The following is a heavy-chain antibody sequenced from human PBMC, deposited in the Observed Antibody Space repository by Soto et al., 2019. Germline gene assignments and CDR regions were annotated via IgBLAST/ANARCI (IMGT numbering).Heavy chain of an antibody. Sequence: EVQLVESGGGLVKPGGSLRLSCSASGFTFNTYDMNWVRQAPGKGLEWVSSITTSSAYIYYADSLKGRITISRDNAKNSLVLQMNSLREEDTAVYYCVRSGTARLLRHSWFDTWGQGTLVTVPS. CDR2: ITTSSAYI. V-gene: IGHV3-21*01. CDR1: GFTFNTYD. CDR3: VRSGTARLLRHSWFDT. J-gene: IGHJ5*02. D-gene: IGHD2-21*01.